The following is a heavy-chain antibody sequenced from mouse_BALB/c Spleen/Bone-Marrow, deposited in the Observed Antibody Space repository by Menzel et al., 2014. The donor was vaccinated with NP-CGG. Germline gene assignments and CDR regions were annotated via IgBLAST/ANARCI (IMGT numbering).Heavy chain of an antibody. V-gene: IGHV5-6-3*01. D-gene: IGHD2-1*01. Sequence: EVKLMESGGGLVQPGGSLKLSCAASGFTFSSYGMSWVRQTPDKRLELVASINSNGGSTYYPDSVKGRFTISRDNAKNTLSLQMSSLKSEDTAMYYCARGNYGNYVDYFDYWGQGTTLSLSS. CDR1: GFTFSSYG. CDR3: ARGNYGNYVDYFDY. J-gene: IGHJ2*01. CDR2: INSNGGST.